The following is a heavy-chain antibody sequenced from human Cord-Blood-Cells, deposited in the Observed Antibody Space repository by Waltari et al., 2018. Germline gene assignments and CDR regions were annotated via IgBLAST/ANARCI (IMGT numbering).Heavy chain of an antibody. CDR3: AMTYCGGDCYAFDY. V-gene: IGHV1-2*06. D-gene: IGHD2-21*01. J-gene: IGHJ4*02. CDR1: GYTFTGYY. CDR2: INPNSGGK. Sequence: QVQLVQSGAEVKKPGASVKVSCKASGYTFTGYYMRWVRQAPGQGLEWMGRINPNSGGKNYAQKVQGRVTMTRDTSISTAYMELSRLRSDDTAVYYCAMTYCGGDCYAFDYWGQGTLVTVSS.